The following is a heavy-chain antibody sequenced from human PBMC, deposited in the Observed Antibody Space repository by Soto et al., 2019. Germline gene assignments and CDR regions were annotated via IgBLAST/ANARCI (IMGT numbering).Heavy chain of an antibody. CDR2: ISNGSNTI. Sequence: EVQLVESGGGLVQPGGSLRLSCAASGFTFSSYSMNWVRQAPGKGLEWVSYISNGSNTIYYADSVKGRFTISRDIAKHSLYLQVDSVADEDTSVLYCARVGYSSRLDYWGQGTLLTVSS. V-gene: IGHV3-48*02. J-gene: IGHJ4*02. CDR3: ARVGYSSRLDY. CDR1: GFTFSSYS. D-gene: IGHD5-18*01.